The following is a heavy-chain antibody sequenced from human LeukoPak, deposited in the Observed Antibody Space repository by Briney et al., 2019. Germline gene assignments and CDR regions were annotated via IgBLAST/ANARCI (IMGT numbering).Heavy chain of an antibody. V-gene: IGHV3-23*01. CDR1: GFTFSSYA. CDR3: AKDRAIAVARYENSDY. D-gene: IGHD6-19*01. Sequence: GGSLRLSCAASGFTFSSYAMSWVRQAPGKGLEWFSTISGSGGSTYYADSVKGRFTISRDNSKNTLYLQMNSLRAEDTAVFYCAKDRAIAVARYENSDYWGQGTLVTVSS. J-gene: IGHJ4*02. CDR2: ISGSGGST.